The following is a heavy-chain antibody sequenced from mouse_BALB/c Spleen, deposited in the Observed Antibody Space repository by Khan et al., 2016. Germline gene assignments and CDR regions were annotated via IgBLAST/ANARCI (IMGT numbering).Heavy chain of an antibody. CDR3: ALWFRPITCFAY. J-gene: IGHJ3*01. V-gene: IGHV3-2*02. CDR1: GYSITSDYA. D-gene: IGHD2-2*01. CDR2: ISYSGRT. Sequence: EVQLQESGPGLVKPSQSLSLTCTVTGYSITSDYAWNWIRQFPGNKLEWMGYISYSGRTGYNQTLKSRIYITQDTSKKQFFLQLYSVTTSDTSSYYCALWFRPITCFAYWGQWTLVPVSA.